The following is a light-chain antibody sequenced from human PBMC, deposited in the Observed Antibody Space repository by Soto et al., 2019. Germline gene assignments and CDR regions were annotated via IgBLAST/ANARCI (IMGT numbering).Light chain of an antibody. J-gene: IGLJ1*01. CDR3: SSYRGGSTYV. CDR1: SSDVGGCEY. V-gene: IGLV2-14*01. Sequence: QSALTQPASVSGSPGQSITISCTGTSSDVGGCEYVSWYQQHPGKAPKLMIYEVRDRPSGVSSRFSGSKSGNTASLTISGLQAEDEADYYCSSYRGGSTYVFGTGTKVTVL. CDR2: EVR.